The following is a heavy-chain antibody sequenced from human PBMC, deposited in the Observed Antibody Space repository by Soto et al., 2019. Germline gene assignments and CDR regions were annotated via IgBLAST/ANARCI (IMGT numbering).Heavy chain of an antibody. V-gene: IGHV4-61*08. D-gene: IGHD3-22*01. CDR2: FYSSGSP. Sequence: SETLSLTCAVSGGSISSGDYSWSWIRQPPGKGLEWIGDFYSSGSPHHNPSLKNRVSISEDRSKNEFSLKLSSVTAADTAIYYCAREFYYDSSGIGFDSWGQGTLVTVSS. J-gene: IGHJ4*02. CDR1: GGSISSGDYS. CDR3: AREFYYDSSGIGFDS.